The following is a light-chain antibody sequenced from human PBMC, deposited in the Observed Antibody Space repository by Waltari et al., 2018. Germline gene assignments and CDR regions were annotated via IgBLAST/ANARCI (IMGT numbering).Light chain of an antibody. J-gene: IGKJ2*01. Sequence: EIVLTQSPGTLSLSPGERATLSCRASQRVTHNHLAWYQQKPGQAPRLLSHGASSRATGIPDSFSGSGSGTDFTLNITRLEPEDFAVYYCRQYRSSPDTFGQGTKVQIK. V-gene: IGKV3-20*01. CDR1: QRVTHNH. CDR3: RQYRSSPDT. CDR2: GAS.